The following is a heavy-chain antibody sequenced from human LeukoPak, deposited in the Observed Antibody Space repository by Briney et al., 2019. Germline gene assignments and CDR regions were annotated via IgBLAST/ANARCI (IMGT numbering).Heavy chain of an antibody. D-gene: IGHD5-24*01. J-gene: IGHJ4*02. CDR2: IYSGGST. V-gene: IGHV3-53*04. CDR3: ATSSRDGYTKEGY. CDR1: GFTVSRNY. Sequence: PGGSLRLSCAASGFTVSRNYMSWVRQAPGKGLEWVSVIYSGGSTYYADSVKGRFTISRHNSKNTLYLQMNSLRAEDTAVYYCATSSRDGYTKEGYWGQGTLVTVSS.